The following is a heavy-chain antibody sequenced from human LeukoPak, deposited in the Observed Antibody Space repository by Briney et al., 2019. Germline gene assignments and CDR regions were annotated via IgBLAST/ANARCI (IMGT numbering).Heavy chain of an antibody. D-gene: IGHD3-16*01. CDR1: GFTFSNYA. CDR2: ISASGSDT. J-gene: IGHJ5*02. CDR3: ANLGANWFDP. V-gene: IGHV3-23*01. Sequence: GSLRLSCAASGFTFSNYAMTWVRQAPGKGLEWVSGISASGSDTYYADSLKGRFAISRDNSKNTLFLQMDSLRVEDTAIYYSANLGANWFDPWGQGTLVTVSS.